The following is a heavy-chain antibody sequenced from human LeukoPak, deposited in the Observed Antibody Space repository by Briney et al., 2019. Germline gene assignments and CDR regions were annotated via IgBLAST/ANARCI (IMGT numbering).Heavy chain of an antibody. CDR2: ISWDGGST. CDR1: GFTFDDYT. J-gene: IGHJ6*03. Sequence: QPGGSLRLSCAASGFTFDDYTMHWVRQAPGKGLEWVSLISWDGGSTYYADSVKGRFTISRDNSKNSLYLQMNSLRTEDTALYYCAKGGVEQWRYSNYYHYYMDVWGKGTTVTISS. D-gene: IGHD6-19*01. CDR3: AKGGVEQWRYSNYYHYYMDV. V-gene: IGHV3-43*01.